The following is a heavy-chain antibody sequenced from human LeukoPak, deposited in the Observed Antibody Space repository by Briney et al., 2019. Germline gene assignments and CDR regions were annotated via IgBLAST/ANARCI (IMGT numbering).Heavy chain of an antibody. Sequence: GGSLRLSCAASGFTFSSYSMNWVHQAPGKGLEWVSSISSSGRYTYYSDSVKGRFTISRDNSKNTLYLQMNSLRAEDTAVYYCAKDFYYYDSSGYYPYYYYYYMDVWGKGTTVTVSS. CDR3: AKDFYYYDSSGYYPYYYYYYMDV. J-gene: IGHJ6*03. CDR2: ISSSGRYT. V-gene: IGHV3-21*01. CDR1: GFTFSSYS. D-gene: IGHD3-22*01.